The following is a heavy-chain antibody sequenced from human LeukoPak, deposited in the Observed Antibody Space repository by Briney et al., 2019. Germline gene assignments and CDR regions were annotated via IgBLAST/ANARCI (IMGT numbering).Heavy chain of an antibody. D-gene: IGHD3-22*01. CDR1: GGTFSSYA. V-gene: IGHV1-69*04. Sequence: ASVKVSCKASGGTFSSYAISWVRQAPGQGLEWMGRIIPILGIANYAQKFQGRVTITADKSTSTAYMELSSLRSEDTAVYYCARETPRITMIVVVIFSNMNRRTLNWFDPWGQGTLVTVSS. CDR3: ARETPRITMIVVVIFSNMNRRTLNWFDP. J-gene: IGHJ5*02. CDR2: IIPILGIA.